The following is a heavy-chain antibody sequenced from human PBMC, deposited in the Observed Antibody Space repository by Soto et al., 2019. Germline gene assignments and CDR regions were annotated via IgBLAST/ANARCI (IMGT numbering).Heavy chain of an antibody. Sequence: AGSLRLSCAASGFTFSIFAMSWVRQSPGKGLEWVSTISGSGGSTYYADAVKGRFSISRDNSMGTLYLQMKSLRVEDTAIYYCAKGASLGRTVALGYWGQGTMVTVYS. CDR1: GFTFSIFA. D-gene: IGHD7-27*01. J-gene: IGHJ4*02. V-gene: IGHV3-23*01. CDR2: ISGSGGST. CDR3: AKGASLGRTVALGY.